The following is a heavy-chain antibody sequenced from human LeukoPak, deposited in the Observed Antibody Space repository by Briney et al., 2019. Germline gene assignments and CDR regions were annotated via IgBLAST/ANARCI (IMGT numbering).Heavy chain of an antibody. CDR3: ATVSRADWNYGDY. Sequence: ASVKVSCKASGYTFTSHYMHRVRQAPGQGLEWMGIINPSGGSTSYAQKFQGRVTMTEDTSTDTAYMELSSLRSEDTAVYYCATVSRADWNYGDYWGQGTLVTVSS. V-gene: IGHV1-46*01. CDR2: INPSGGST. CDR1: GYTFTSHY. J-gene: IGHJ4*02. D-gene: IGHD1-7*01.